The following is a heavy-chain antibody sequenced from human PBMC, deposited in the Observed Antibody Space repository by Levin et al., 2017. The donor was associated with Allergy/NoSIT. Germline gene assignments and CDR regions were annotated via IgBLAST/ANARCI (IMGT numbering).Heavy chain of an antibody. Sequence: GESLKISCAASGFTFSSYAMHWVRQAPGKGLEWVAVISYDGSNKYYADSVKGRFTISRDNSKNTLYLQMNSLRAEDTAVYYCARDIVRYCSSTSCFGLYFDYWGQGTLVTVSS. J-gene: IGHJ4*02. CDR3: ARDIVRYCSSTSCFGLYFDY. CDR1: GFTFSSYA. D-gene: IGHD2-2*01. V-gene: IGHV3-30-3*01. CDR2: ISYDGSNK.